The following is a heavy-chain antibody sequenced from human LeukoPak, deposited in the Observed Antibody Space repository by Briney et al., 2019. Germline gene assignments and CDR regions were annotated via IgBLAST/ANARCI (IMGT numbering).Heavy chain of an antibody. Sequence: GGSLRLSCAASGFTFSSYGMHWVRQAPGKGLEWVAVISYDGSNKYYADSVKGRFTISRDNSKNTLYLQMNSLRAEDTAVYYCAKDYGLWGFFNYGGRGPRATAS. D-gene: IGHD4-11*01. CDR3: AKDYGLWGFFNY. CDR1: GFTFSSYG. J-gene: IGHJ2*01. CDR2: ISYDGSNK. V-gene: IGHV3-30*18.